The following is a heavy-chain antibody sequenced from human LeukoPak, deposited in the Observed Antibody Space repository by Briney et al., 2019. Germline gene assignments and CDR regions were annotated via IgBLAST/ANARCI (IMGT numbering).Heavy chain of an antibody. CDR3: ARDLSNRGRDYYYYMDV. CDR2: IYHSGST. J-gene: IGHJ6*03. V-gene: IGHV4-38-2*02. D-gene: IGHD7-27*01. Sequence: SETLSLTCTVSGYSISSGYYWGWIRPPPGKGLEWIGIIYHSGSTNYNPSLKSRLTMSVDTSKNQFSLKLSSVTAADTAVYYCARDLSNRGRDYYYYMDVWGKGTTVTVSS. CDR1: GYSISSGYY.